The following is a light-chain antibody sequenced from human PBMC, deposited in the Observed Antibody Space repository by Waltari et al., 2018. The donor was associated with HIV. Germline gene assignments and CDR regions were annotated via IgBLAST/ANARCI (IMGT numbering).Light chain of an antibody. Sequence: QSVLTQPPSASGTPGQRVTISCSGSSSNIGSNTVNWYQQLPGTAPKLLIYSNNQRPSGFPDRFSGSKSGTSASLAISGLQSEDEADYYCAAWDDSLNGPYVFGTGTKVTVL. J-gene: IGLJ1*01. V-gene: IGLV1-44*01. CDR2: SNN. CDR3: AAWDDSLNGPYV. CDR1: SSNIGSNT.